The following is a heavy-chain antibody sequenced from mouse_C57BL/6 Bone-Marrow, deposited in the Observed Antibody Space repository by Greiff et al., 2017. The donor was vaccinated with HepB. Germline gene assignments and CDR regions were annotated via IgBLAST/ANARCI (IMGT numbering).Heavy chain of an antibody. Sequence: EVKLVESGGGLVKPGGSLKLSCAASGFTFSDYGMHWVRQAPEKGLEWVAYISSGSSTIYYADTVKGRFTISRANAKNTLFLQMTSLRSEDTAMYYCARGYYGSSPYWYFDVWGTGTTVTVSS. CDR3: ARGYYGSSPYWYFDV. CDR2: ISSGSSTI. J-gene: IGHJ1*03. V-gene: IGHV5-17*01. D-gene: IGHD1-1*01. CDR1: GFTFSDYG.